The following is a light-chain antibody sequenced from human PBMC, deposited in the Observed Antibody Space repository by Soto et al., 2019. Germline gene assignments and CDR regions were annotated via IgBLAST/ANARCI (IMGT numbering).Light chain of an antibody. Sequence: QSALTQPPSASGSPGQSVTISCTGTSSDAGGYNYVSWYQQHPGKAPKLMIYEVSKRPSGVPDRFSGSKSGNTASLTVSGLHAEDEDDYYCSSYAGSNNVVFGGGTKLTVL. V-gene: IGLV2-8*01. CDR3: SSYAGSNNVV. CDR1: SSDAGGYNY. J-gene: IGLJ2*01. CDR2: EVS.